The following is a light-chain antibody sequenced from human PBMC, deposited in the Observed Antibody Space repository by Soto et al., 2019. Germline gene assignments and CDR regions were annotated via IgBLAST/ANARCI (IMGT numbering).Light chain of an antibody. CDR1: SSDVGGYNY. CDR3: CSYAGSYTHVV. CDR2: DVN. J-gene: IGLJ2*01. Sequence: QSALTQPRSVSGSPGQSVTISCTGTSSDVGGYNYVSWYQQHPGKAPKLMIYDVNKRPSGVPDRFSGSKSGNTASLTISGLQAEDEADYHCCSYAGSYTHVVFGGGTKLTVL. V-gene: IGLV2-11*01.